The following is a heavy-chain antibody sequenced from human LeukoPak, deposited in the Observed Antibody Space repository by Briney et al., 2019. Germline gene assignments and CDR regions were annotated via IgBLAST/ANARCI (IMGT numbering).Heavy chain of an antibody. CDR1: GFTFSTAW. V-gene: IGHV3-21*01. CDR3: ARDLSDAFDI. J-gene: IGHJ3*02. CDR2: ISSSSSYI. Sequence: PGGSLRLSCAVSGFTFSTAWMNWVRQAPGKGLEWVSSISSSSSYIYYADSVKGRFTISRDNAKNSLYLQMNSLRAEDTAVYYCARDLSDAFDIWGQGTMVTVSS.